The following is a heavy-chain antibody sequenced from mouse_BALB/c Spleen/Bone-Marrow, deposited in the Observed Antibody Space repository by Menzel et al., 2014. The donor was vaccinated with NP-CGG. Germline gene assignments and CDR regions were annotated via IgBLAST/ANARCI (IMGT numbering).Heavy chain of an antibody. J-gene: IGHJ3*01. CDR2: INPSNGGT. Sequence: QVQLQQPGAELVKPGASVKLSCKASGYTFTSYYIYWVKQRHGQGLEWIGEINPSNGGTNFNEKFKSKASLTVDKSSSTAYMQLSSLTSEDSAVYYCTRSNGNWFAYWGQGTLVTVSA. V-gene: IGHV1S81*02. CDR3: TRSNGNWFAY. CDR1: GYTFTSYY. D-gene: IGHD2-1*01.